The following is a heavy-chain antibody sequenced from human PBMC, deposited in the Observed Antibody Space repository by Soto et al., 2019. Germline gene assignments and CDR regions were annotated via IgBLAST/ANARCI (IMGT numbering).Heavy chain of an antibody. V-gene: IGHV3-21*01. J-gene: IGHJ4*02. Sequence: GGSLRLSCAAYGFTFSSYSMNWVRQAPGKGLEWVSSISSSSSYIYYADSVKGRFTISRDNAKNSLYLQVNSLRAEDTAVYYCAREDYYDSSGFYYYWGQGTLVTVSS. D-gene: IGHD3-22*01. CDR2: ISSSSSYI. CDR3: AREDYYDSSGFYYY. CDR1: GFTFSSYS.